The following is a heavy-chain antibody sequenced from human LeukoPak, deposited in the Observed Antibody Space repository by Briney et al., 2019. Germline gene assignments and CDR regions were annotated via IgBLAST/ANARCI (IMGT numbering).Heavy chain of an antibody. CDR2: INPDGRDT. CDR1: GFTFNRCW. V-gene: IGHV3-7*01. D-gene: IGHD2-21*02. Sequence: GGSLRLSCVVSGFTFNRCWMNWVRQAPGKGLEWVAHINPDGRDTYYVDSVKGRFTISRDNAQNSMYLQMNSLRVEDTAVYYCTSWGDTTAEYFQRWGQGTLVTVSP. CDR3: TSWGDTTAEYFQR. J-gene: IGHJ1*01.